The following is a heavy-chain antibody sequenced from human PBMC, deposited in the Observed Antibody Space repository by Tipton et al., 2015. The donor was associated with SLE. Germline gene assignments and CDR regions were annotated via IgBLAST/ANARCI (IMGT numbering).Heavy chain of an antibody. CDR3: ASYDFPGRRALYYGMDL. J-gene: IGHJ6*02. V-gene: IGHV4-34*01. Sequence: TLSLTCAVYGGSFSGDYWSWIRQPPGKGLEWIGEINHSGGTNYNPSLKSRVTISVDTSKNQLSLKLSSVTAADTAVYYCASYDFPGRRALYYGMDLWGQGTTVTVSS. D-gene: IGHD3-3*01. CDR1: GGSFSGDY. CDR2: INHSGGT.